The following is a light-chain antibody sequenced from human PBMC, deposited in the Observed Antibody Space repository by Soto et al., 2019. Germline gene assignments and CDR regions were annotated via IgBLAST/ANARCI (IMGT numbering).Light chain of an antibody. V-gene: IGKV3-15*01. Sequence: EIVMTQSPATLSVSPGERATLSCRASQSVSSNLAWYQQRPGQAPRLLIYGASSRATGFPARFSGSGSGTEFSLTISSLQPEDFAVYYCQQYDNWPWTFGRGTKLEI. J-gene: IGKJ1*01. CDR3: QQYDNWPWT. CDR2: GAS. CDR1: QSVSSN.